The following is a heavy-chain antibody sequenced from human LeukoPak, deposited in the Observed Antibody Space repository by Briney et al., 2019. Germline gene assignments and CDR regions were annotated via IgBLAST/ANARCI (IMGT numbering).Heavy chain of an antibody. CDR1: GYTFTGYY. CDR2: INPNSGGT. Sequence: ASVKVSCKASGYTFTGYYMHWVRQAPGQGLEWMGWINPNSGGTNYAQKFQGRVTMTRDTSISTAYMELSRLRSDDTAVYYCARRTSRLGSGGWFDPWGQGTLVTVSS. V-gene: IGHV1-2*02. J-gene: IGHJ5*02. CDR3: ARRTSRLGSGGWFDP. D-gene: IGHD6-19*01.